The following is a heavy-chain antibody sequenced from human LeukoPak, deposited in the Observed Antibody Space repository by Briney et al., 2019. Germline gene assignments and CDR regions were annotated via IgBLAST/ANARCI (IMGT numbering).Heavy chain of an antibody. D-gene: IGHD2-2*01. V-gene: IGHV1-69*04. CDR3: ARYVHAYRSSTSCYDSYYYYGMDV. CDR2: IIPILGIA. J-gene: IGHJ6*02. Sequence: SVKVSCKASGGTFSSYAISWVRQAPGQGLEWMGRIIPILGIANYAQKFQGRVTITADKSTSTAYMELSSLRSEDTAVYYCARYVHAYRSSTSCYDSYYYYGMDVWAKGPRSPSP. CDR1: GGTFSSYA.